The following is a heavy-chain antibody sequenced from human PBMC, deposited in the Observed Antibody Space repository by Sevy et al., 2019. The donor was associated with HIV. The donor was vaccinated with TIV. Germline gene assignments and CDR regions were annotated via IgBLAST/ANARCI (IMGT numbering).Heavy chain of an antibody. D-gene: IGHD6-13*01. CDR2: ISWNSGTI. V-gene: IGHV3-9*01. Sequence: GGSLRLSCAASGFTFDDYAMHWVRQPPGKGLEWVSGISWNSGTIGYADSVKGRFTISRDNAKNSLYLQMNSLRTEDTACYYCVKDLASYASTWHYFDYWGQGILVTVSS. CDR1: GFTFDDYA. J-gene: IGHJ4*02. CDR3: VKDLASYASTWHYFDY.